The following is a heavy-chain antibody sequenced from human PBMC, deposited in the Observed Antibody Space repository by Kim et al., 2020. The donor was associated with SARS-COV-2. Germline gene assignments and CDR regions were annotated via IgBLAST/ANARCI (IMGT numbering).Heavy chain of an antibody. Sequence: ASVKVSCKASGYIFTKHNFHWVRQAPGQGLEWMGWVYDLNGNTEYSQKSQGRVTITRDISARTAYMELSSLRPEDTAVYYCVSDDEDGSGDPWGQGTMVTVSS. V-gene: IGHV1-3*01. D-gene: IGHD3-10*01. CDR2: VYDLNGNT. CDR3: VSDDEDGSGDP. CDR1: GYIFTKHN. J-gene: IGHJ5*02.